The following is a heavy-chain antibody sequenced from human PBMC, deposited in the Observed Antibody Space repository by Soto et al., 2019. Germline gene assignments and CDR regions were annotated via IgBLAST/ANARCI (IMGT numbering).Heavy chain of an antibody. J-gene: IGHJ4*02. D-gene: IGHD3-10*01. CDR2: INPSGGST. CDR1: GYTFTSYY. V-gene: IGHV1-46*03. CDR3: ARVYGSGSYYRYFDY. Sequence: ASVKVSCKASGYTFTSYYMHWVRQAPGQGLEWMGIINPSGGSTSYAQKFQGRVTMTRDTSTSTVYMELSSLRSEDTAVYYCARVYGSGSYYRYFDYWGQGTLVTSPQ.